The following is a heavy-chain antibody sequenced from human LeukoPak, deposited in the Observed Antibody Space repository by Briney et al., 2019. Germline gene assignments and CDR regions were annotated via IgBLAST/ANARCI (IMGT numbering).Heavy chain of an antibody. J-gene: IGHJ6*03. CDR2: INPNSGGT. CDR1: GYTFTGYY. V-gene: IGHV1-2*02. CDR3: ARSPVYYYYYMDV. Sequence: ASVKVSCKASGYTFTGYYMHWVRQAPGQGLEWMGWINPNSGGTNYAQKFQGRVTMTRDTSISTAYMELSRLRSDDTAVYYCARSPVYYYYYMDVWGKGTTATVSS.